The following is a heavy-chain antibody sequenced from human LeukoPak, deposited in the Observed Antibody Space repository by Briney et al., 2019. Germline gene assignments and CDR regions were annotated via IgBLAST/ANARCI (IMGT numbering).Heavy chain of an antibody. Sequence: ASVKVSCKASGGTFSSYGISWVRQAPGQGLEWMGGIIPIFGTSNYAQKFQGRVTITADTSTTTAYMELSSLRSEDTAVYHCAKTRVGMVSLDYWGQGTLVTVSS. J-gene: IGHJ4*02. CDR2: IIPIFGTS. V-gene: IGHV1-69*06. CDR3: AKTRVGMVSLDY. D-gene: IGHD5-24*01. CDR1: GGTFSSYG.